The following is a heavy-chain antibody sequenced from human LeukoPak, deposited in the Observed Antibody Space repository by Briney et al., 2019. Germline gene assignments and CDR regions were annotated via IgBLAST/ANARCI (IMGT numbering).Heavy chain of an antibody. V-gene: IGHV3-30*03. CDR3: ARRYYGAGSGNDY. CDR1: GFTFSSYS. D-gene: IGHD3-10*01. CDR2: ISYDGSNK. J-gene: IGHJ4*02. Sequence: GGSLRLSCAASGFTFSSYSMNWVRQAPGKGLEWVAVISYDGSNKYYADSVKGRFTISRDNSKNTLYLQMNSLRAEDTAVYYCARRYYGAGSGNDYWGQGTLVTVSS.